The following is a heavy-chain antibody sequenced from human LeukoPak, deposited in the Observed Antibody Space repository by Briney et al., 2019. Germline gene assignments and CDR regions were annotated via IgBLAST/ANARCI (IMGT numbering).Heavy chain of an antibody. V-gene: IGHV1-69*05. D-gene: IGHD2-2*02. Sequence: ASVKVSCKASGYTFSSYAISWVRQAPGQGLEWMGGIIPIFGTANYAQKFQGRVTITTDESTSTAYMEVSSLRSEDTAVYYCASYEVVVPAAIPPLLAWSGYYTGYGSLDYWGQGTLVTVSS. CDR2: IIPIFGTA. J-gene: IGHJ4*02. CDR1: GYTFSSYA. CDR3: ASYEVVVPAAIPPLLAWSGYYTGYGSLDY.